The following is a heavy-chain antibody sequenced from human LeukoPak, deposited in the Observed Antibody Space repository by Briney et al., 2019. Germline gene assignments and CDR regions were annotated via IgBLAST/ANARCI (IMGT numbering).Heavy chain of an antibody. CDR2: IDTANGNT. D-gene: IGHD6-19*01. Sequence: ASVKVSCKASGYTFTNHAMHWVRQAPGQGLEWMGWIDTANGNTKYLQKFQGRVTITRDTSASTAYMELSSLRSEDTAVYYCARDSSSGWFEYYYYGMDVWGQGTTVTVSS. V-gene: IGHV1-3*04. CDR3: ARDSSSGWFEYYYYGMDV. J-gene: IGHJ6*02. CDR1: GYTFTNHA.